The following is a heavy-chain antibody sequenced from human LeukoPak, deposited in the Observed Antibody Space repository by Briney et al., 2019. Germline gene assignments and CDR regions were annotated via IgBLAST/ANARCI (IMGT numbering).Heavy chain of an antibody. D-gene: IGHD3-9*01. CDR1: GGSISSYY. V-gene: IGHV4-59*12. CDR2: IHYSGST. Sequence: SETLSLTCTVSGGSISSYYWSWIRQPPGKGLEWIGYIHYSGSTTYNTSLKSRVTISVDTCKNHFSLKLSSVTAADTDVYYCARNDWYAFDIWGQGTMVTVSS. CDR3: ARNDWYAFDI. J-gene: IGHJ3*02.